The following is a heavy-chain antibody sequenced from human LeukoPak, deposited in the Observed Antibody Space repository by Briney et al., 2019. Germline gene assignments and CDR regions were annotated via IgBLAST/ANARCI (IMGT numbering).Heavy chain of an antibody. CDR3: ASYYYDSSGYPAYYFDY. CDR1: GGTFSSYA. D-gene: IGHD3-22*01. J-gene: IGHJ4*02. CDR2: IIPIFGTA. V-gene: IGHV1-69*05. Sequence: GASVKVSCKASGGTFSSYAISWVRQAPGQGLEWMGRIIPIFGTANYAQEFQGRVTITTDESTSTAYMELSSLRSEDTAVYYCASYYYDSSGYPAYYFDYWGQGTLVTVSS.